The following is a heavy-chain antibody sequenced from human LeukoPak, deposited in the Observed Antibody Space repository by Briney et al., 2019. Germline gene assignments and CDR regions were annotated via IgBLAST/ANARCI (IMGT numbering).Heavy chain of an antibody. J-gene: IGHJ4*02. CDR2: IIPIFGTA. V-gene: IGHV1-69*01. CDR1: GGTFSSYA. D-gene: IGHD1-26*01. CDR3: ASIRSGSYRDFDY. Sequence: SVKVSCKASGGTFSSYAISWVRQAPGQGLEWMGGIIPIFGTANYAQKFQGRVTITADESTSSAYMELSSLRSEDTAVYYCASIRSGSYRDFDYWGQGTLVAVSS.